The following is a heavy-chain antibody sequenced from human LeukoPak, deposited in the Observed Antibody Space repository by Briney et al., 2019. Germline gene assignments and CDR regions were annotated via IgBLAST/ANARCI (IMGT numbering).Heavy chain of an antibody. D-gene: IGHD3-10*01. J-gene: IGHJ4*02. CDR3: TRGRSVYGSGSYSAY. V-gene: IGHV3-11*04. Sequence: GGSLRLSCTASGFTFSDYYMSWIRQAPGKGLEWVSYISSSGSTIYYADSVKGRFTISRDNSDDTLYLQMNSLRADDTAIYYCTRGRSVYGSGSYSAYWGQGTLVTVSS. CDR2: ISSSGSTI. CDR1: GFTFSDYY.